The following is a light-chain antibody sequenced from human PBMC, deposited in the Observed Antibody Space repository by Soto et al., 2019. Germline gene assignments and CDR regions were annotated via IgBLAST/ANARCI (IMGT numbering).Light chain of an antibody. J-gene: IGKJ1*01. CDR3: HQYSNWPPWT. Sequence: EIGLNQSPYTLSVTLGERATISWRASQSLNDHSTWHRQTPGQAPRLLIYRASTRATGVPARFSASGSGTEFTLTISSLQSEDSAVYYCHQYSNWPPWTFGPGTKVDI. CDR1: QSLNDH. CDR2: RAS. V-gene: IGKV3-15*01.